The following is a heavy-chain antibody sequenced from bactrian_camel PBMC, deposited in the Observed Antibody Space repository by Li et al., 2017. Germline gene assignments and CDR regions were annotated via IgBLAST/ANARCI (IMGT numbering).Heavy chain of an antibody. CDR3: ARGERYGVGRMYR. Sequence: HVQLVESGGGSVQAGGSLRLSCRAKGTIYHDACVGWLRQAPGKEREGVAAIDSDGIASYADSVKGRFTVSRDNANNTVNLMMNSLKTEDTAIYFCARGERYGVGRMYRWGQGTQVTVS. V-gene: IGHV3S53*01. D-gene: IGHD3*01. CDR1: GTIYHDAC. CDR2: IDSDGIA. J-gene: IGHJ4*01.